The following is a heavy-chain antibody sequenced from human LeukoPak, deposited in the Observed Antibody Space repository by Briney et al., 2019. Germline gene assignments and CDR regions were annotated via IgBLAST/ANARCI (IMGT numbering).Heavy chain of an antibody. Sequence: PGGSLRLSCAASGFSFSSYSMNWVRQAPGKGLEWVSYISSSSSTTYYADSVKGRFTISRDNAKNTLYLQMNSLRAEDTAVYYCARVEGYCSGGSCAAFDYWGQGTLVTVSS. V-gene: IGHV3-48*01. J-gene: IGHJ4*02. D-gene: IGHD2-15*01. CDR2: ISSSSSTT. CDR3: ARVEGYCSGGSCAAFDY. CDR1: GFSFSSYS.